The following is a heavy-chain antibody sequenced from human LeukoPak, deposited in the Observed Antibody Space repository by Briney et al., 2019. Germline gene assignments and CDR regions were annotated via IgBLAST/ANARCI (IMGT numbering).Heavy chain of an antibody. V-gene: IGHV3-23*01. CDR1: GFTFSSYG. CDR3: AKSIYVVVDAFDI. CDR2: ISGSGGST. J-gene: IGHJ3*02. Sequence: GGSLRLSCPASGFTFSSYGMSWVRQAPGKGLEWVSAISGSGGSTYYADSVKGRFTISRDNSKNTLYLQMNSLRAEDTAVYYCAKSIYVVVDAFDIWGQGTMVTVSS. D-gene: IGHD2-15*01.